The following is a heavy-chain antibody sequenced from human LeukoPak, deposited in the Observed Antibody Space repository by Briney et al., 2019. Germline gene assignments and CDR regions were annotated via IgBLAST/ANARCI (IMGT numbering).Heavy chain of an antibody. CDR3: ATVREIDCSGGSCYSDWFDP. CDR2: IIPILGIA. Sequence: SVKVSCKASGGTFSSYTISWVRQAPGQGLEWMGRIIPILGIANYAQKFQGRVTITADKSTSTAYMELSSLRSEDTAVYYCATVREIDCSGGSCYSDWFDPWGQGTLVTVSS. CDR1: GGTFSSYT. J-gene: IGHJ5*02. D-gene: IGHD2-15*01. V-gene: IGHV1-69*02.